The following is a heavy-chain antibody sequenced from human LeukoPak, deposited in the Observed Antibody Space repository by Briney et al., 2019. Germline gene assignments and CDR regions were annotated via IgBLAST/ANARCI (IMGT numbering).Heavy chain of an antibody. J-gene: IGHJ4*02. V-gene: IGHV4-59*01. Sequence: SETLSLTCTVSGGSISSYYWSWIRQPPGKGLEWIGYIYYSGSTNYNPSLKSRVTISVDTSKNQFSLKLSSVTAADTAVYYCARVVTGDPHFDYWGQGTLVTVSS. CDR1: GGSISSYY. D-gene: IGHD7-27*01. CDR2: IYYSGST. CDR3: ARVVTGDPHFDY.